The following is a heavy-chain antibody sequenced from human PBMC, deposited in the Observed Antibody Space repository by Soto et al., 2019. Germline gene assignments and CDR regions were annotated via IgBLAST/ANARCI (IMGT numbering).Heavy chain of an antibody. D-gene: IGHD2-15*01. CDR1: GGSISSGDCC. CDR2: IYYSGST. Sequence: PSETLSLTCTVAGGSISSGDCCWSWNRQPPGQGLDWIGYIYYSGSTYYNPSLKSRVTISVDTSKAQFYLKLSSATAADTAVYYCARGYCSGGSCYLSHLYSYAMDVWGQGTTVTVSS. J-gene: IGHJ6*02. V-gene: IGHV4-30-4*01. CDR3: ARGYCSGGSCYLSHLYSYAMDV.